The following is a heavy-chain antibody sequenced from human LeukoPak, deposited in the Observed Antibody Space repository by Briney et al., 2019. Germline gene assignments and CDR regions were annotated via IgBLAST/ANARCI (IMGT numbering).Heavy chain of an antibody. D-gene: IGHD6-13*01. Sequence: GGSLRLSCAASGFTFSSYSMNWVRQAPGKGLEWVSSISSSSSYIYYADSVKGRFTISRDNAKNSLCLQMNSLRAEDTAVYYCARDPGGSYSSSWYFDYWGQGTLVTVSS. V-gene: IGHV3-21*01. J-gene: IGHJ4*02. CDR3: ARDPGGSYSSSWYFDY. CDR2: ISSSSSYI. CDR1: GFTFSSYS.